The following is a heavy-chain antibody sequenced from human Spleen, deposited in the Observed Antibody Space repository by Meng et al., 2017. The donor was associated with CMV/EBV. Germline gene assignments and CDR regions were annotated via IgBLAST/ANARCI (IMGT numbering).Heavy chain of an antibody. CDR2: IRSKSYGATT. J-gene: IGHJ4*02. CDR1: GCTFGDYA. CDR3: TRIRSGDYGQYFFDY. Sequence: GESLKISCSASGCTFGDYAMSWVRQAPGKGLEWVGFIRSKSYGATTEYDAYVKGSFTISRDDSKSIAYLQMDSLKTEDTAVYYCTRIRSGDYGQYFFDYWGQGTLVTVSS. D-gene: IGHD4-17*01. V-gene: IGHV3-49*04.